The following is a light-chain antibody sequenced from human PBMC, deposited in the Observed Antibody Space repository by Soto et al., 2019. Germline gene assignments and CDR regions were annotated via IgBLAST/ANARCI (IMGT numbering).Light chain of an antibody. Sequence: QSALTQPASVSGSPGQSITISCTGTSHDIGGYDFVSWYQQYPGRAPRLLISEVPRRPSGVSSRFSGSKSGNTASLTISGLQADDEALYYCASYTSITTLVFGGGTKLTVL. J-gene: IGLJ3*02. V-gene: IGLV2-14*01. CDR2: EVP. CDR1: SHDIGGYDF. CDR3: ASYTSITTLV.